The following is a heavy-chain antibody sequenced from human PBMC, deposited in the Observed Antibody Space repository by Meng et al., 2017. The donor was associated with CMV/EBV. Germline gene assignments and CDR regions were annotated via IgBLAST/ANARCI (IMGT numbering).Heavy chain of an antibody. J-gene: IGHJ5*02. V-gene: IGHV3-48*04. CDR2: ISSSGSTI. D-gene: IGHD2-2*01. CDR1: GFTFSTYW. CDR3: AGLIGYCSSTSCRDP. Sequence: GGSLRLSCAASGFTFSTYWMTWVRQAPGKGLEWVSYISSSGSTIYYADSVKGRFTISRDNAKNSLYLQMNSLRAEDTAVYYCAGLIGYCSSTSCRDPWGQGTLVTVSS.